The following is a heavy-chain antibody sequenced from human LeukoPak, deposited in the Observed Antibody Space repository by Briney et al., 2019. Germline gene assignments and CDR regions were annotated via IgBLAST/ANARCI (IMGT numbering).Heavy chain of an antibody. V-gene: IGHV4-59*08. CDR3: GSLSGRGA. D-gene: IGHD1-26*01. J-gene: IGHJ5*02. CDR1: GGSISSYY. CDR2: IYYSGST. Sequence: SETLSLTCTVSGGSISSYYWSWIRQPPGKGLEWIGYIYYSGSTNCNPSLKSRVTISVDTSKNQFSLKLSSVTAADTAVYYCGSLSGRGAWGQGTLVTVSS.